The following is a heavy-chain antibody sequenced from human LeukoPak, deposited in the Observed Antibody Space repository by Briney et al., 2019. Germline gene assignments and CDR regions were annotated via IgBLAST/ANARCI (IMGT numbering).Heavy chain of an antibody. J-gene: IGHJ4*02. CDR2: IYNSGST. CDR1: GYTISSGYY. CDR3: VRDFWSGYPFDY. D-gene: IGHD3-3*01. V-gene: IGHV4-38-2*02. Sequence: SETLSLTCTVSGYTISSGYYWGWIRQPPGKGLEWIGSIYNSGSTYYNQSLKSRVTISVDTSKNQFSLKLSSVTAADTAVYYCVRDFWSGYPFDYWGQGTLVTVPS.